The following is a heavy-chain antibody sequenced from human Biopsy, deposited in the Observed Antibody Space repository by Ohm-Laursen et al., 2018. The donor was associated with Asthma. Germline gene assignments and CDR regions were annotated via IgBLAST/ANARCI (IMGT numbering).Heavy chain of an antibody. CDR2: IYYIGST. V-gene: IGHV4-30-4*01. D-gene: IGHD3-16*01. CDR3: ARRGGVRRYFDY. CDR1: GGSISSGAYY. J-gene: IGHJ4*02. Sequence: QTLTLTCTVSGGSISSGAYYWSWVRQPPGKGLEWIGYIYYIGSTYYNPSLKSRVAISLDTSKNQFSLKLSSVTAADTAVYFCARRGGVRRYFDYWGQGALVTVSS.